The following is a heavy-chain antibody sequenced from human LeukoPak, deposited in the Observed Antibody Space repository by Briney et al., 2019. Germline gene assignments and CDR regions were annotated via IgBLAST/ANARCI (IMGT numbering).Heavy chain of an antibody. J-gene: IGHJ4*02. CDR3: ARRPGRTGGFWYFDY. D-gene: IGHD3-3*01. V-gene: IGHV5-51*01. CDR1: GYSFTSYW. Sequence: GESLKISCKGSGYSFTSYWIGWVRQMPGKGLEWMGIIYPGDSDTRYSPSFQGQVTISADKSISTAYLQWSSLKASDTAMCYCARRPGRTGGFWYFDYWGQGTLVTVSS. CDR2: IYPGDSDT.